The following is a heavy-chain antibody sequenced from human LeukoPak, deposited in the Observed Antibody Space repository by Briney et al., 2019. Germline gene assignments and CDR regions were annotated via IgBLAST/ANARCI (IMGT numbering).Heavy chain of an antibody. V-gene: IGHV3-23*01. CDR2: ISGSGGST. CDR1: GFTFSSYA. D-gene: IGHD3-10*01. Sequence: GGSLRLSCAASGFTFSSYAMSWVRQAPGKVLEWVSAISGSGGSTYYADSVKGRFTISRDNSKNTLYLQMNSLRAEDTAVYYCAKTVAILWFGEFMYYFDYWGQGTLVTVSS. CDR3: AKTVAILWFGEFMYYFDY. J-gene: IGHJ4*02.